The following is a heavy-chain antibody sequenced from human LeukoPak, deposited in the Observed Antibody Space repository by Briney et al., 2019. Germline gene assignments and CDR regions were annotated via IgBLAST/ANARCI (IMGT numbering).Heavy chain of an antibody. D-gene: IGHD3-22*01. CDR2: IYYSGST. Sequence: KSSETLSLTCTVSDGSISSYFWSWIRQPPGKGLEWIGHIYYSGSTNYNPSLKSRVTISVDTSKNQFSLQLRSVTAADTAVYYCASRIFMTVGNSAFDIWGQGTVLTVSS. CDR3: ASRIFMTVGNSAFDI. J-gene: IGHJ3*02. CDR1: DGSISSYF. V-gene: IGHV4-59*01.